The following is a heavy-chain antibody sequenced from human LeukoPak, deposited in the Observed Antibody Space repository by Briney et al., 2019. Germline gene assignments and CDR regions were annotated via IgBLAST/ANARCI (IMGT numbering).Heavy chain of an antibody. CDR3: ARGGARESVFGVANIDY. CDR1: GYTFTDYY. Sequence: GASVKVSCKASGYTFTDYYMHWVRQAPGQGLEWMGWINPNSGDTNYAQKFQGRVTMTRDTSISTAYMELSRLRSDDTAVYYCARGGARESVFGVANIDYWGQGTLVTVSS. V-gene: IGHV1-2*02. CDR2: INPNSGDT. J-gene: IGHJ4*02. D-gene: IGHD3-3*01.